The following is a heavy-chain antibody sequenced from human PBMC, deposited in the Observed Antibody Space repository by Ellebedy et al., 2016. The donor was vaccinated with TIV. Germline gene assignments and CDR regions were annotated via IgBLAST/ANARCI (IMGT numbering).Heavy chain of an antibody. J-gene: IGHJ2*01. D-gene: IGHD3-10*02. CDR2: ISSAGST. CDR1: GFTVSTNY. CDR3: ARASFYDVDLSGWYFDI. Sequence: GESLKISCATSGFTVSTNYMNWVRQAPGKGLEWVSIISSAGSTYYADSVKGRFIISKDNSKNTLNLQMTSLRAEDTAVYYCARASFYDVDLSGWYFDIWGRGTLVTVSS. V-gene: IGHV3-66*01.